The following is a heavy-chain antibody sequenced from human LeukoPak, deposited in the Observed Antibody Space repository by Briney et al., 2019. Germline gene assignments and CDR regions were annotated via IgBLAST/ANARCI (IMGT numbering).Heavy chain of an antibody. V-gene: IGHV3-7*01. CDR1: GFTFSSYS. Sequence: PGGSLRLSCAASGFTFSSYSMNWVRQAPGKGPEWVANMDQDGSEINYLDSVKGRFTISRDNAKNALYLWMNSLRADDTAVYYCARDRGYSTFDSWGQGVLVTVSS. CDR2: MDQDGSEI. D-gene: IGHD4-23*01. CDR3: ARDRGYSTFDS. J-gene: IGHJ4*02.